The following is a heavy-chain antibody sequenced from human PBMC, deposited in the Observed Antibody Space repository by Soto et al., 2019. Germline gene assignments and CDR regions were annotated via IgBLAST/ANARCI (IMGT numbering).Heavy chain of an antibody. CDR1: GGSISSYY. D-gene: IGHD3-22*01. Sequence: TLSLTCTVSGGSISSYYWSWIRQPPGKGLEWIGYIYYTGTTTYNPSIKSRVTISVDSSKNQFSLNLTSVSAADTAVYYCARLGGFYQSLDSWGQGTLVTVSS. CDR3: ARLGGFYQSLDS. CDR2: IYYTGTT. V-gene: IGHV4-59*08. J-gene: IGHJ5*01.